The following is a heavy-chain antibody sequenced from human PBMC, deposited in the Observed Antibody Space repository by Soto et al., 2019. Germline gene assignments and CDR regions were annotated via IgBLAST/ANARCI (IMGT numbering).Heavy chain of an antibody. J-gene: IGHJ4*02. D-gene: IGHD1-1*01. CDR1: GGSISSGGYS. CDR2: IYHSGST. CDR3: ARDAGTHYFDY. V-gene: IGHV4-30-2*01. Sequence: PSETLSLTCAVSGGSISSGGYSWSWIRQPPGKGLEWIGYIYHSGSTYYNPSLKSRVTISVDRSKNQFSLKLSSVTAADTAVYYCARDAGTHYFDYWGQGTLVTVSS.